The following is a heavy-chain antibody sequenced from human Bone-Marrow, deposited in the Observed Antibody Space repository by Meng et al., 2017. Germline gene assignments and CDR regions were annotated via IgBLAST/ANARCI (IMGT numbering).Heavy chain of an antibody. CDR1: GVPFSGYY. CDR3: ARGGVRGGIDY. D-gene: IGHD3-10*01. Sequence: VQLQQWGAGVFKPSETLALTCAVYGVPFSGYYWSWIRQPPGKGLEWIGEINHSGSTNYNPSLKSRVTISVDTSKNQFSLKLSSVTAADTAVYYCARGGVRGGIDYWGQGTLVTVSS. CDR2: INHSGST. V-gene: IGHV4-34*01. J-gene: IGHJ4*02.